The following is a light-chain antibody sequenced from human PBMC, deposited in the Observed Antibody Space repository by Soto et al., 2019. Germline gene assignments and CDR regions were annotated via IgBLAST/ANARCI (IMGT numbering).Light chain of an antibody. J-gene: IGKJ5*01. Sequence: IQFTRSKSYLSPSVGARVNITSRASQGISSNLAWYQQKPGIAPKLLIYAASTLQSGVPSRFSGSGSGTDFTLTIISLQPEDFATYYCHQLHTYPLNFGQGTRLEIK. CDR3: HQLHTYPLN. CDR2: AAS. V-gene: IGKV1-9*01. CDR1: QGISSN.